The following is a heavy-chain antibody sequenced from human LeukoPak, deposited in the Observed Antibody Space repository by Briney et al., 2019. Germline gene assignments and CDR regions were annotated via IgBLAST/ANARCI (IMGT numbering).Heavy chain of an antibody. CDR2: ISGSGGST. J-gene: IGHJ6*03. D-gene: IGHD3-16*01. CDR1: GFTFSSYE. CDR3: AKDASSTFYYMDV. V-gene: IGHV3-23*01. Sequence: GGSLRLSCAASGFTFSSYEMNWVRQAPGKGLEWVSAISGSGGSTYYADSVKGRFTISRDNSKNTLYLQMNSLRAEDTAVYYCAKDASSTFYYMDVWGKGTTVTVSS.